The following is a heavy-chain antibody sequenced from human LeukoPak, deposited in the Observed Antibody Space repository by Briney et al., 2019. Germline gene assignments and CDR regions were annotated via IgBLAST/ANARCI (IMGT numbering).Heavy chain of an antibody. D-gene: IGHD2-15*01. CDR2: ISSSSSYI. Sequence: GGSLRLSCAASGFTFSSYSMNWVRQAPGKGLEWVSSISSSSSYIYYADSVKGRFTISRDNAKNSLYLQMNSLRAEDTAVYYCARAMGVVAAHDAFDIWGQGTMVTVSS. CDR1: GFTFSSYS. J-gene: IGHJ3*02. V-gene: IGHV3-21*01. CDR3: ARAMGVVAAHDAFDI.